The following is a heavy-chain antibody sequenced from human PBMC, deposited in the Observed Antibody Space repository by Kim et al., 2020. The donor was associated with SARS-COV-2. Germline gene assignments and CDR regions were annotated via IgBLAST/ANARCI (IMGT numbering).Heavy chain of an antibody. CDR2: INHSGST. V-gene: IGHV4-34*01. CDR3: ARGGHTYYYDSSGSNRFDY. D-gene: IGHD3-22*01. Sequence: SETLSLTCAVYGGSFSGYYWSWIRQPPGKGLEWIGEINHSGSTNYNPSLKSRVTISVDTPKNQFSLKLSSVTAADTAAYYCARGGHTYYYDSSGSNRFDYWGQGTLVTVSS. J-gene: IGHJ4*02. CDR1: GGSFSGYY.